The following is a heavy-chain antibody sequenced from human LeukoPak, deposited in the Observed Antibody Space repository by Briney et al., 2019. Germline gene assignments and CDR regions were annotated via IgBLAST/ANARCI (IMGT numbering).Heavy chain of an antibody. CDR3: AKDSFGELRYYGMDV. Sequence: GRSLRLSCAASGFTFSSYGMHWVRQAPGTGLEWVAVISYDGSNKYYADSVKGRFTISRDNSKNTLYLQMNSLRAEDTAVYYCAKDSFGELRYYGMDVWGKGTTVTVSS. CDR1: GFTFSSYG. D-gene: IGHD3-10*01. CDR2: ISYDGSNK. J-gene: IGHJ6*04. V-gene: IGHV3-30*18.